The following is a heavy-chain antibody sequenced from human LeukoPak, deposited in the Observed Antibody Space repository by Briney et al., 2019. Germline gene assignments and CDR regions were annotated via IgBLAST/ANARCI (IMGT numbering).Heavy chain of an antibody. Sequence: ASVKVSCKASGYTFTSYYTHWVRQAPGQGLEWMGIINPSGGSTCYAQKFQGRVTMTRDTSTSTVYMELSSLRSEDTAVYYCAREGTIAAATLLFDYWGQGTLVTVSS. V-gene: IGHV1-46*01. CDR3: AREGTIAAATLLFDY. D-gene: IGHD6-13*01. CDR1: GYTFTSYY. J-gene: IGHJ4*02. CDR2: INPSGGST.